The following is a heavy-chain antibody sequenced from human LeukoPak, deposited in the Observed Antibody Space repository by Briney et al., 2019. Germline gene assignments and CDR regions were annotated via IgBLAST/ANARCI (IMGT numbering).Heavy chain of an antibody. J-gene: IGHJ5*02. D-gene: IGHD4-11*01. Sequence: SETLSLTCTVSGGSISSHYWTWIRQPPGTGLEWIGYVFYGGSATYNSSLKSRVTMSVDSSKNQFSLKLRSVTAADTAVYYCARGTTTAAYNWFDPWGQGTLVTVSS. V-gene: IGHV4-59*11. CDR3: ARGTTTAAYNWFDP. CDR1: GGSISSHY. CDR2: VFYGGSA.